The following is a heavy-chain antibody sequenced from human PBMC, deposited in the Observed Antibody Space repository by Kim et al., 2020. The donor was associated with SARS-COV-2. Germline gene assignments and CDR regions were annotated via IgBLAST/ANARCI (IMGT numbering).Heavy chain of an antibody. V-gene: IGHV5-51*01. D-gene: IGHD3-10*01. CDR3: ARLPSTMVREFYYFDY. J-gene: IGHJ4*02. Sequence: SVQGQVTISADKSISTAYLQWSSLKASDTAMYYCARLPSTMVREFYYFDYWGQGTLVTVSS.